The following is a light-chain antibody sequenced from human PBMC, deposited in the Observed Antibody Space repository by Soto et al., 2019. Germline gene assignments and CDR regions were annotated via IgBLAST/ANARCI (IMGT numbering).Light chain of an antibody. CDR1: QSISSW. Sequence: DIQMTQSPSTLSASVGDRVTITCRASQSISSWLAWYQQKPGKAPKLLIYDASSLESGVPSRFSGSGSGTKFTLTISSLQPDDFATYYCQQYNSYSRRTFGQGTK. CDR3: QQYNSYSRRT. J-gene: IGKJ1*01. V-gene: IGKV1-5*01. CDR2: DAS.